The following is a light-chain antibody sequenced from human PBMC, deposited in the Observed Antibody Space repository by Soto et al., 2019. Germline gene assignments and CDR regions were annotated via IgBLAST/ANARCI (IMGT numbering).Light chain of an antibody. Sequence: DIQMTQSPSSLSASVGDRVTSXXRASQSISGYLNWYQQKPGKAPKIXIYAASSLQSGVPSRFSGSGSGTDFTLTISSLQPEDFATYYCQQSYSTPWTFGQGTKVDIK. V-gene: IGKV1-39*01. J-gene: IGKJ1*01. CDR3: QQSYSTPWT. CDR2: AAS. CDR1: QSISGY.